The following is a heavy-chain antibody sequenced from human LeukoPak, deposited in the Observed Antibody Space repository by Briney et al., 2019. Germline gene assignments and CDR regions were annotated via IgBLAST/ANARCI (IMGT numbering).Heavy chain of an antibody. Sequence: SVKVSCKASGFTFTSSAVQWVRQARGQRLEWIGWIVVGSGNTNYAQKFQERVTITRDMSTSTAYMELSSLRSEDTAVYYCARGLVPGWGRWFDPWGQGTLVTVSS. CDR2: IVVGSGNT. D-gene: IGHD3-10*01. CDR1: GFTFTSSA. V-gene: IGHV1-58*01. J-gene: IGHJ5*02. CDR3: ARGLVPGWGRWFDP.